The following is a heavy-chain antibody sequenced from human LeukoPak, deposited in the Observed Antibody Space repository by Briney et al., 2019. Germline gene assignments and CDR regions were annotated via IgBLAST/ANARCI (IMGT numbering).Heavy chain of an antibody. D-gene: IGHD6-19*01. CDR2: VSVDGSR. J-gene: IGHJ4*02. V-gene: IGHV4-4*02. CDR3: ARVIPHGWRQSDH. CDR1: SDFFSTSHW. Sequence: TSETLSLTCAVSSDFFSTSHWWNWVRQSPGEGLEWIGEVSVDGSRNYNPSLKSRVTMSLDKSKNQFSLNLNSVTAADTAVYYCARVIPHGWRQSDHWGQGILVIVSS.